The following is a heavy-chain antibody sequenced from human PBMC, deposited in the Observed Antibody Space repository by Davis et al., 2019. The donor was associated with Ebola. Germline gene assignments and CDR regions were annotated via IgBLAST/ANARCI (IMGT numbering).Heavy chain of an antibody. CDR1: GGSFSGYY. D-gene: IGHD3-10*01. V-gene: IGHV4-34*01. J-gene: IGHJ4*02. CDR2: INHSGST. CDR3: ARIRESGTGDY. Sequence: PSETLSLTCAVYGGSFSGYYWSWIRQPPGKGLEWIGEINHSGSTNYNPSLKSRVTISVDTSKNQFSLKLSSVTAADTAVYYCARIRESGTGDYWGQGTLVTVSS.